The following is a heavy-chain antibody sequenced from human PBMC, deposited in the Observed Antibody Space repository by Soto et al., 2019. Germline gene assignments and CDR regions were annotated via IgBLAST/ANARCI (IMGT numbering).Heavy chain of an antibody. D-gene: IGHD5-12*01. V-gene: IGHV4-59*11. CDR1: WGKIINHG. CDR3: AREDSGYERDYYMEV. CDR2: IYYSGST. Sequence: TKSVAWGKIINHGCRWIIKKQRKGLEWIGYIYYSGSTNYNPSLKSRVTISVDTSKNQFSLKLSSVTAADTAVYYCAREDSGYERDYYMEVLGKGTTVTGSS. J-gene: IGHJ6*03.